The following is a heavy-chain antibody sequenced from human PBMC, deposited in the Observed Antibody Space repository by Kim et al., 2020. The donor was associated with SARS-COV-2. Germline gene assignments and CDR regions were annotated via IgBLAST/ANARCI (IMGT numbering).Heavy chain of an antibody. Sequence: GGSLRLSCAASGFIFSSYAMHWVRQAPGKGLEWVAVIWYDGSYKHYADSVKGRFTLSRDNSKNTLYLQMNSLRDEDTAVYYCAKDNDRGSYGYYYGMDVWGQETTVTVSS. CDR1: GFIFSSYA. J-gene: IGHJ6*02. D-gene: IGHD3-16*01. CDR3: AKDNDRGSYGYYYGMDV. V-gene: IGHV3-33*06. CDR2: IWYDGSYK.